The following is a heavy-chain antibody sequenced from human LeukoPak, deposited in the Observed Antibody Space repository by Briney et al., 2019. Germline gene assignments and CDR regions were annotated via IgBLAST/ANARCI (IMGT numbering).Heavy chain of an antibody. Sequence: GGSLRLSCADSGFSFSNYWMTWVRQAPGKGLEWVANINQDGSEKYYVDSVKGRFTISGDNAKNTVYLEMNSLSVEDTATYYCIRDFRSADLWGQGTLVTVTS. CDR2: INQDGSEK. CDR1: GFSFSNYW. J-gene: IGHJ5*02. CDR3: IRDFRSADL. V-gene: IGHV3-7*01.